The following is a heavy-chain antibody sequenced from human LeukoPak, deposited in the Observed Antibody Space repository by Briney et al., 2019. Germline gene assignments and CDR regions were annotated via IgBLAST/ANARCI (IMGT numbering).Heavy chain of an antibody. D-gene: IGHD2-15*01. V-gene: IGHV4-39*01. Sequence: PSETLSLTCTVSGGSISSSSYYWGWIRQPPGKGLEWIGSIYYSGSTYYNPSLKSRVTISVDTSKNQFSLKLSSVTAADTAVYYCARYIVVVVAATSANAFDIWGQGTMVTVSS. J-gene: IGHJ3*02. CDR2: IYYSGST. CDR1: GGSISSSSYY. CDR3: ARYIVVVVAATSANAFDI.